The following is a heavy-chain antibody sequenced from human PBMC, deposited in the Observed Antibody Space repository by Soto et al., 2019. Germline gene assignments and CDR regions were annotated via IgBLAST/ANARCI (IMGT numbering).Heavy chain of an antibody. CDR2: INPNSGGT. CDR3: AREAGTIGNYYYGMDV. Sequence: QVQLVQSGAEVKKPGASVRVSCKASGYSFTGYYVHWVRLAPGQGLEWMGWINPNSGGTNHAQKFQGRVTMTRDTSISTAYMELTGLTSNDTAVYFCAREAGTIGNYYYGMDVWGQGTTVTVS. V-gene: IGHV1-2*02. J-gene: IGHJ6*02. CDR1: GYSFTGYY. D-gene: IGHD1-7*01.